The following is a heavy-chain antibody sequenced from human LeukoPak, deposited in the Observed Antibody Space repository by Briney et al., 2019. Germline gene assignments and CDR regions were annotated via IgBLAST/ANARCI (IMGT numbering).Heavy chain of an antibody. CDR2: ISSDGAIT. Sequence: GGSLRLSCSASGFTFSSSPMHWVRQATGKGLEYVSAISSDGAITYYADSLKDRFTISRDNSKSTLFLQMRYLRVEDTAVYYCVKEKSYYDYWGQGTLVTVSS. V-gene: IGHV3-64D*06. CDR3: VKEKSYYDY. J-gene: IGHJ4*02. CDR1: GFTFSSSP.